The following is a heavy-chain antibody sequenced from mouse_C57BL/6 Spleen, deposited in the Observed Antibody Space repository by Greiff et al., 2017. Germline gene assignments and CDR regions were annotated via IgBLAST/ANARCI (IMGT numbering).Heavy chain of an antibody. CDR3: ARPYYSNYEDWFAY. V-gene: IGHV1-18*01. J-gene: IGHJ3*01. CDR2: INPNNGGT. D-gene: IGHD2-5*01. CDR1: GYTFTDYN. Sequence: VQLKQSGPELVKPGASVKIPCKASGYTFTDYNMDWVKQSHGKSLEWIGDINPNNGGTIYNQKFKGKATLTVDKSSSTAYLELSSLTSDDTAVYYCARPYYSNYEDWFAYWGQGTLVTVSA.